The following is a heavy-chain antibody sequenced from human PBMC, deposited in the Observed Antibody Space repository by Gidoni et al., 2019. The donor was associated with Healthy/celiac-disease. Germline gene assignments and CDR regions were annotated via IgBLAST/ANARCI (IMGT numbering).Heavy chain of an antibody. CDR2: IFANEEK. Sequence: QVTLKESGPVLVKPTETLPLNCTVSGFSLSNARLGVSWIRQPPWKALEWLAHIFANEEKSYSTSLNSRLTISKDTSKSQVVLTMTNMDPVDTATYYWARLPRGGGTMVRGGIMEALDIWGQGTMVTVSS. J-gene: IGHJ3*02. V-gene: IGHV2-26*01. CDR3: ARLPRGGGTMVRGGIMEALDI. CDR1: GFSLSNARLG. D-gene: IGHD3-10*01.